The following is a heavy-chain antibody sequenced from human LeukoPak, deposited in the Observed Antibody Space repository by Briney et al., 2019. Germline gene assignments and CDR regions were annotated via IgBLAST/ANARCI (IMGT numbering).Heavy chain of an antibody. V-gene: IGHV3-64D*06. Sequence: GGSLRLSCSASGFTFSSYAMHWVRQAPGKGLECVSAIVSNGGRTYYADSVKGRFTISRDNSKNTLYLQMSRLRAEDTAVYYCVKDPFYGGNPLYYFDYWGQGTLVTVSS. CDR3: VKDPFYGGNPLYYFDY. J-gene: IGHJ4*02. D-gene: IGHD4-23*01. CDR2: IVSNGGRT. CDR1: GFTFSSYA.